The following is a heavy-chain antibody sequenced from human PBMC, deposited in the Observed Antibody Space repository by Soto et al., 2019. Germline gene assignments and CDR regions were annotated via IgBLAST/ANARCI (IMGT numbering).Heavy chain of an antibody. CDR3: AKHVQIFYYYYYMDV. V-gene: IGHV3-23*01. D-gene: IGHD3-3*01. Sequence: EVQLLESGGGLVQPGGSLSPSVEASGSPFATNAMSWAPRLPGKGLEWVSAISGSGGSTYYADSVKGRFTISRDNSKNTLYLQMNSLRAEDTAVYYCAKHVQIFYYYYYMDVWGKGTTVTVSS. J-gene: IGHJ6*03. CDR1: GSPFATNA. CDR2: ISGSGGST.